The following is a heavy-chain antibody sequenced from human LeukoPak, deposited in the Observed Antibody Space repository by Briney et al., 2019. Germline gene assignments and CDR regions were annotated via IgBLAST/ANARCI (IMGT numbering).Heavy chain of an antibody. CDR1: GFTFSSYA. J-gene: IGHJ4*02. Sequence: PGGSLRLSCAASGFTFSSYAMSWVRQAPGKGLEWVSAISGSGGSTYYADSVKGRFTISRDNSKNTLYLQMNSLRAEDTAVYYCAKDLSSMVRGVHGEAFDYWGQGTLVTVSS. CDR2: ISGSGGST. CDR3: AKDLSSMVRGVHGEAFDY. V-gene: IGHV3-23*01. D-gene: IGHD3-10*01.